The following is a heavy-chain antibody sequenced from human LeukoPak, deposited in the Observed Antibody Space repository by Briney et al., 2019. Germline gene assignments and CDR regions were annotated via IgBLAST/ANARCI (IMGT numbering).Heavy chain of an antibody. Sequence: SETLSLTCSVSGASINSYYWSWIRQPPGKGLEWIGNIYYNRSTSYHPSLKSRVTISVDTSKNQFSLKLSSVTAADTAVYYCARVRGGSYYEFDYWGQGTLVTVSS. CDR3: ARVRGGSYYEFDY. CDR1: GASINSYY. D-gene: IGHD1-26*01. J-gene: IGHJ4*02. V-gene: IGHV4-59*01. CDR2: IYYNRST.